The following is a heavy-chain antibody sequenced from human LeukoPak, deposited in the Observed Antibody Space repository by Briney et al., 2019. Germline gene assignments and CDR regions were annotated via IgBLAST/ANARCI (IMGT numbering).Heavy chain of an antibody. J-gene: IGHJ3*02. CDR1: GYTFTSYY. V-gene: IGHV1-46*01. D-gene: IGHD2-15*01. Sequence: ASVKVSCKASGYTFTSYYMHWVRQAPGQGLEWMGIINPSGGSTSYAQKLQGRVTMTTDTSTSTAYMELRSLRSDDTAVYYCASDRVRYCSGGSCPRDAFDIWGQGTMVTVSS. CDR3: ASDRVRYCSGGSCPRDAFDI. CDR2: INPSGGST.